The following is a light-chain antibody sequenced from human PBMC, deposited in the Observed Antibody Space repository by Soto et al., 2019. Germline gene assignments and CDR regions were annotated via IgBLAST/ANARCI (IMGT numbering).Light chain of an antibody. CDR2: AAS. J-gene: IGKJ4*01. CDR1: QGISSY. Sequence: DIQLTQSPSFLSATVGDRVTITCRASQGISSYLAWYQQKPGKAPKLLIYAASTLQGGVPSSFSGSGSGTEFTLTISSLQPEDFATYYCQQLNSYPLTFGGGTKVEIK. V-gene: IGKV1-9*01. CDR3: QQLNSYPLT.